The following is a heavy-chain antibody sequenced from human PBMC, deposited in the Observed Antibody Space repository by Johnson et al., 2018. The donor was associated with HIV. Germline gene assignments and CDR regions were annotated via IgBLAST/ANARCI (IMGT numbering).Heavy chain of an antibody. D-gene: IGHD2-8*02. CDR1: GFTFSDYY. CDR3: ARVWSDAFDI. Sequence: QVQLVESGGGVVRPGGSLRLSCAASGFTFSDYYMSWIRQAPGKGLEWVSYISSSGSNKYYADSVKGRFTISRDNSKNTLYLQMNSLRAEDTAVYYCARVWSDAFDIWGQGTMVTVSS. J-gene: IGHJ3*02. V-gene: IGHV3-11*01. CDR2: ISSSGSNK.